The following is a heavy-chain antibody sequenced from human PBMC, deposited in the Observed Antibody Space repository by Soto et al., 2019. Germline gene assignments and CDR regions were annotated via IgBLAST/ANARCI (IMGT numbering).Heavy chain of an antibody. D-gene: IGHD2-15*01. CDR1: GFTFSNAW. Sequence: PGGSLRLSCAASGFTFSNAWMNWVRQAPGKGLEWVGRIKSKTDGGTTDYAAPVKGRFTISRDDSKNTLYLQMNSLKTEDTAVYYCTTNSGVGGSHLFDPWGQGTLVTVSS. CDR2: IKSKTDGGTT. V-gene: IGHV3-15*07. J-gene: IGHJ5*02. CDR3: TTNSGVGGSHLFDP.